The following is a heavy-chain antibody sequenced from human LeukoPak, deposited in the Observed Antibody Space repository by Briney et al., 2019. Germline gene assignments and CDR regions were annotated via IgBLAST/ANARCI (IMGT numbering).Heavy chain of an antibody. Sequence: SETLSLTCGVYSGSFSGYYWTWFRQPPGKGLEWIGEFNHSWGAKYNPSLKSRATISVDTSKNHLSLSLNSVTAADTAVYYCARNFPSSSDAFDIWGQGTMVTVSS. CDR3: ARNFPSSSDAFDI. CDR1: SGSFSGYY. V-gene: IGHV4-34*01. J-gene: IGHJ3*02. CDR2: FNHSWGA. D-gene: IGHD6-6*01.